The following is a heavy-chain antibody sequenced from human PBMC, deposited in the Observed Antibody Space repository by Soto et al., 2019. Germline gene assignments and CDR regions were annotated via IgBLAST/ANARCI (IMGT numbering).Heavy chain of an antibody. Sequence: QVQLQESGPGLVKPSQTLSLTCTVSGGSISSGGYYWSWIRQHPGKGLEWIGYIYYSGSTYYNPSLKRRGTISVDTSKNQFSLKLSSVTAADTAVYYCARSAAGTWVYFDYWGQGTLVTVSS. CDR2: IYYSGST. CDR1: GGSISSGGYY. V-gene: IGHV4-31*03. CDR3: ARSAAGTWVYFDY. D-gene: IGHD6-13*01. J-gene: IGHJ4*02.